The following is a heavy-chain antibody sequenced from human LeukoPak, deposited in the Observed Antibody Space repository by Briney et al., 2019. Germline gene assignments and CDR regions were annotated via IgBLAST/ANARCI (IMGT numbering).Heavy chain of an antibody. CDR3: ASLAAYYHDSSGYFPFDY. J-gene: IGHJ4*02. CDR2: INPNSGGT. D-gene: IGHD3-22*01. Sequence: VASVKVSCKASGYTFTGYYMHWVRQAPGQGLEWMGRINPNSGGTNYAQKFQGRVTMTRDTSISTAYMELSRLRSDDTAVYYCASLAAYYHDSSGYFPFDYWGQGTLVTVSS. V-gene: IGHV1-2*06. CDR1: GYTFTGYY.